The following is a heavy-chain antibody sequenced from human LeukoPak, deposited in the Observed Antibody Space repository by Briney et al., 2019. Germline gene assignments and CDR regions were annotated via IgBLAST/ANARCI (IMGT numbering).Heavy chain of an antibody. CDR3: ARVLMGLRGYFDY. Sequence: GGSLRLSCAASGFTFSSYSMNWVRQAPGKGLEWVAVISYDGSNKYYADSVKGRFTISRDNSKNTLYLQMNSLRAEDTAVYYCARVLMGLRGYFDYWGQGTLVTVSS. J-gene: IGHJ4*02. CDR2: ISYDGSNK. D-gene: IGHD5-12*01. V-gene: IGHV3-30*03. CDR1: GFTFSSYS.